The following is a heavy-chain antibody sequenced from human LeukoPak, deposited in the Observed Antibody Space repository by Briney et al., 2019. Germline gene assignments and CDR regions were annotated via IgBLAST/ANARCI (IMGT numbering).Heavy chain of an antibody. CDR2: IYPGDSDT. V-gene: IGHV5-51*01. J-gene: IGHJ5*02. Sequence: GESLKISCKGSGYSFTSYWIGWVRQMPGKGLEWMGIIYPGDSDTRYSPSFQGQVTISADKSISTAYLQWSSLKASHTAMYYCARRAKEGGIAVAGWFDPWGQGTLVTVSS. CDR3: ARRAKEGGIAVAGWFDP. D-gene: IGHD6-19*01. CDR1: GYSFTSYW.